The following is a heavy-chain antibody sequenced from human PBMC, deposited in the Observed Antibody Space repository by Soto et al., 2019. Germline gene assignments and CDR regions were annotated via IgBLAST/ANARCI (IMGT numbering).Heavy chain of an antibody. CDR2: INHSGST. D-gene: IGHD2-21*02. CDR3: AREHCGGDCYSGADY. J-gene: IGHJ4*02. V-gene: IGHV4-34*01. Sequence: STTLSLTCCVYVGSFSGYYWSWIRQPPGKGLEWIGEINHSGSTNYNPSLKSRVTISVDTSKNQFSLKLSSVTAADTAVYYCAREHCGGDCYSGADYWGQGTLVTVSS. CDR1: VGSFSGYY.